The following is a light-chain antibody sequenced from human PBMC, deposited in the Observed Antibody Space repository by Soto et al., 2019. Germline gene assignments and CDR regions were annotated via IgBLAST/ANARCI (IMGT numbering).Light chain of an antibody. Sequence: VMTQSPVILSVSPGERVTISCRASQSVMNSLAWYQQRPAQAPRLLIHGASTRATGIPARFSGSGSGTEFALANSSLQSEDFAVYFCQQYHNWPPYTFGKRTKLEI. CDR1: QSVMNS. CDR2: GAS. CDR3: QQYHNWPPYT. V-gene: IGKV3-15*01. J-gene: IGKJ2*01.